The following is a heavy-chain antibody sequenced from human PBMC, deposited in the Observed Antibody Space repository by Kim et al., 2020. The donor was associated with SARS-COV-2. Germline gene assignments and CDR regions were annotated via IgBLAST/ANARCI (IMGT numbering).Heavy chain of an antibody. D-gene: IGHD2-2*02. CDR1: GGTLRRFT. CDR3: ASQGLQVLYGAAVYSGLDV. J-gene: IGHJ6*02. Sequence: SVKVSCKASGGTLRRFTITWVRQAPGQGLDSMGEIIPISGKKDYALKFQGRVTITADEPTNTAYMELSSLTSEDTAVYYCASQGLQVLYGAAVYSGLDVWGQGTTVIVSS. CDR2: IIPISGKK. V-gene: IGHV1-69*13.